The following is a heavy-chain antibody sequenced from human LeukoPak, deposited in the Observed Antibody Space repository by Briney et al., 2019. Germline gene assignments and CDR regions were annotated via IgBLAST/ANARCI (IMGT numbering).Heavy chain of an antibody. J-gene: IGHJ4*02. CDR3: AKGDYDSSGYFDY. D-gene: IGHD3-22*01. Sequence: PGVLLRRSCAASGCTFRNYGRHWCRQAPGKGLEWVAFIRYDGSNKYYADSVKGRFTISRDNSKNTLYLQMNSLRAEDTAVYYCAKGDYDSSGYFDYWGQGTLVTVSS. V-gene: IGHV3-30*02. CDR2: IRYDGSNK. CDR1: GCTFRNYG.